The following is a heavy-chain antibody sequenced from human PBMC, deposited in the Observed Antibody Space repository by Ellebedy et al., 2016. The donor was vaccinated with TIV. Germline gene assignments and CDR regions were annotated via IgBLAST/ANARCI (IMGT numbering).Heavy chain of an antibody. D-gene: IGHD1-14*01. V-gene: IGHV3-23*01. CDR2: ISGRSGST. J-gene: IGHJ5*02. CDR1: GFTFSSHA. CDR3: AKGTGVKGDWFDP. Sequence: GGSLRLXXAASGFTFSSHAMSWVRQAPGKGLQWVSSISGRSGSTYFADSVKGRFTISRDNSENTLYLQMNSLRAEDTAVYYCAKGTGVKGDWFDPWGQGTLVTVSS.